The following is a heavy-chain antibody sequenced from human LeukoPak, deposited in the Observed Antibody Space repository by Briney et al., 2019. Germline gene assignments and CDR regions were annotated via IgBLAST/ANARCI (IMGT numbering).Heavy chain of an antibody. Sequence: SETLSLTCAVYGGSFSGYYWSWIRQPPGKGLEWIGEINHSGSTNYNPSLKSRVTISVDTSKNQFSLKLSSVTAADTAVYYCARGLIGDKDAFDIWGQGTMVTVSS. J-gene: IGHJ3*02. CDR3: ARGLIGDKDAFDI. CDR1: GGSFSGYY. D-gene: IGHD3-10*01. V-gene: IGHV4-34*01. CDR2: INHSGST.